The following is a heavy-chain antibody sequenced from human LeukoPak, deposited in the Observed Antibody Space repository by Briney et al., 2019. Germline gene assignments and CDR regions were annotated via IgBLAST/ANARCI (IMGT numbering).Heavy chain of an antibody. CDR3: AKLGGSYFGAEENFDY. D-gene: IGHD1-26*01. Sequence: PGGSLRLSCAASGFTFSSYAMSWVRQAPGKGLEWVSAISGSGGSTYYADSVKGRFTISRDNSKNTLYLQMNSLRAEDTAVYYCAKLGGSYFGAEENFDYWGQGTLVTVSS. V-gene: IGHV3-23*01. CDR2: ISGSGGST. CDR1: GFTFSSYA. J-gene: IGHJ4*02.